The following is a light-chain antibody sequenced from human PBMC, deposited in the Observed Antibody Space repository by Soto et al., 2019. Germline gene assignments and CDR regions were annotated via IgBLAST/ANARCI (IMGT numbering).Light chain of an antibody. V-gene: IGLV2-14*01. Sequence: QSALAQPASVSGSPGQSITNSCTGTSSDIGDSNFVSWYQHHPGKAPKLLIYDVSDRPSRISSRFSGSKSANTASLTISGLQAEDEALYYCSSYTSTTTVRFVFGTGTKLTVL. CDR2: DVS. J-gene: IGLJ1*01. CDR3: SSYTSTTTVRFV. CDR1: SSDIGDSNF.